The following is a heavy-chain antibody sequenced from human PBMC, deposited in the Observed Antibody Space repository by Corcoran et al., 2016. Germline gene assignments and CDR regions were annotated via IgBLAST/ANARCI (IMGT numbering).Heavy chain of an antibody. CDR1: GYTFSNYW. CDR2: IYPGDSDT. J-gene: IGHJ4*02. CDR3: VRSCSGGSCMGND. Sequence: EVQLVQSGAEVKKPGESLKISCKGSGYTFSNYWIAWVRQMPGKGLEWMGIIYPGDSDTRYSPSFQGQVTISADKSISTAYLQWSSLKASDTAMYYCVRSCSGGSCMGNDWGQGTRVTVSS. V-gene: IGHV5-51*01. D-gene: IGHD2-15*01.